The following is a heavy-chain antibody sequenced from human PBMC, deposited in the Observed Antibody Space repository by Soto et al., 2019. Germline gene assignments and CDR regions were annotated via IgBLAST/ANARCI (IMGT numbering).Heavy chain of an antibody. CDR3: ATQGILWYGELLNFDY. D-gene: IGHD3-10*01. CDR2: IKSKTDGGTT. CDR1: GFTLSNAW. V-gene: IGHV3-15*01. J-gene: IGHJ4*02. Sequence: GGSLRLSCAASGFTLSNAWMSWVRQAPGKGLEWVGRIKSKTDGGTTDYAAPVKGRFTISRDDSKNTLYLQMNSLKTEDTAVYYSATQGILWYGELLNFDYWGQGTLVTVSS.